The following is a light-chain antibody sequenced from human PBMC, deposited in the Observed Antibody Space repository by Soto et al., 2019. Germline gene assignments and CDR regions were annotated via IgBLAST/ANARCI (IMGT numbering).Light chain of an antibody. CDR3: QQRSNWPYT. CDR2: DAS. Sequence: EIVLTQSPATLSLSPGERATLSCRASQSVSSYLACYQQKPGQPPRLLIHDASYRATGIPARFSGSGSGTDFTLTVSSLEPEDFAVYYCQQRSNWPYTFGQGTKLEIK. CDR1: QSVSSY. J-gene: IGKJ2*01. V-gene: IGKV3-11*01.